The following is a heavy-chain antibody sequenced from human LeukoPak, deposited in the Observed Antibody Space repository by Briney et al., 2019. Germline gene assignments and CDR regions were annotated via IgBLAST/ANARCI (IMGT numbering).Heavy chain of an antibody. CDR2: ISSSSSTI. V-gene: IGHV3-48*01. CDR1: GFTFSSYS. D-gene: IGHD3-3*01. CDR3: ARDLAYDFWSGYYLGWYFDL. J-gene: IGHJ2*01. Sequence: PGGSLRLSCAASGFTFSSYSMNWVRQAPGKGLEWVSYISSSSSTIYYADSVKGRFTISRDNAKNSLYLQMNSLRAEDTAVYYYARDLAYDFWSGYYLGWYFDLWGRGTLVTVSS.